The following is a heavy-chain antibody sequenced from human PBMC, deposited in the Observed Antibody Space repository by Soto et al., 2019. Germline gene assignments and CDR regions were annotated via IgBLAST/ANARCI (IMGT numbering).Heavy chain of an antibody. D-gene: IGHD6-19*01. Sequence: QPGGSLRLSCAASGFSFGSYWMSWVRQAPGKGPEWVANIKQDGSEKYYVDSMKGRFTISRDNAKNSLYLQVNSLRAEDTAVYYCARAQTSGWYVSNWGQGTLVTVSS. CDR1: GFSFGSYW. CDR2: IKQDGSEK. V-gene: IGHV3-7*01. J-gene: IGHJ4*02. CDR3: ARAQTSGWYVSN.